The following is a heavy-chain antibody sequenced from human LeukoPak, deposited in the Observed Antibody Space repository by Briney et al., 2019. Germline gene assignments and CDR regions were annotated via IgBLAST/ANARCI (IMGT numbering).Heavy chain of an antibody. V-gene: IGHV3-7*01. Sequence: PGGSLRLSCAASGFTFSSYWMSWVRQAPGKGLEWVANIKQDGSEKYYVDSVKGRFTISRDNAKNSLYLQMNSLRAEDTAVYYCARGGYCSSTSCYPSWFDPWGQGTLVTVSS. CDR2: IKQDGSEK. CDR3: ARGGYCSSTSCYPSWFDP. J-gene: IGHJ5*02. D-gene: IGHD2-2*01. CDR1: GFTFSSYW.